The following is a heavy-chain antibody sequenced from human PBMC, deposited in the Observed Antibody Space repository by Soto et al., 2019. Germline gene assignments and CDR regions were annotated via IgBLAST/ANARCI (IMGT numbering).Heavy chain of an antibody. CDR1: GFTFDDYA. Sequence: EVQLVESGGGLVQPGRSLRLSCAASGFTFDDYAMHWVRQAPGKGLEWVSGISWNSGSIGYADSVKGRFTISRDNAKNSLYLQMNSLRAEDTALYYCAKGELERHYYYYGRDVWGQGTTVTVSS. CDR2: ISWNSGSI. J-gene: IGHJ6*02. V-gene: IGHV3-9*01. D-gene: IGHD1-1*01. CDR3: AKGELERHYYYYGRDV.